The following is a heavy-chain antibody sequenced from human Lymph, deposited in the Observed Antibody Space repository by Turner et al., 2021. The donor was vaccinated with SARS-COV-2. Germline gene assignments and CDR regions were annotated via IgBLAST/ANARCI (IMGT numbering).Heavy chain of an antibody. V-gene: IGHV3-30-3*01. CDR2: ISYDGSHK. Sequence: QVHLVESGGGVVQPGRSLRLSCAASGFTFSSYARHWVRQAPGKGLEWVAVISYDGSHKYYADSVKGRFTISRDNSKNTLYLQMNSLGPEDTDVYYCAREQAEQQPNDAFDYWGQGTLVTVSS. CDR1: GFTFSSYA. D-gene: IGHD6-13*01. J-gene: IGHJ4*02. CDR3: AREQAEQQPNDAFDY.